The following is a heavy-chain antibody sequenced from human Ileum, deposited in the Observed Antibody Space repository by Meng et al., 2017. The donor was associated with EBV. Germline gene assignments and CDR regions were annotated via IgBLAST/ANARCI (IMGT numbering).Heavy chain of an antibody. CDR1: GASVAGGIFN. CDR2: VNYNGDS. V-gene: IGHV4-61*01. D-gene: IGHD1-26*01. CDR3: ARYLRVGGAFDY. Sequence: QVQVWQVGPGLARLSENRSLNCTVSGASVAGGIFNWSWLRQIPEQRVEGLEYVNYNGDSTYNPSLKRLDTIFIDTSKKQFYLNLTSATAADTAIYYGARYLRVGGAFDYWGQGTLVTVSS. J-gene: IGHJ4*02.